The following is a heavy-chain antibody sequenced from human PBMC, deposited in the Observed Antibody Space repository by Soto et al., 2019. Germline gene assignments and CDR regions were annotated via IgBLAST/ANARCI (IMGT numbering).Heavy chain of an antibody. CDR1: GFTFSGSA. J-gene: IGHJ4*02. CDR3: TRGYGDYVRDY. Sequence: EVQLVESGGGLVQPGGSLKLSCAVSGFTFSGSAMHWVRQASGKGLEWVGRIRSKSNSYATAYAASAKGRFTISSDDSRITAYLQMNRLKTEDTAVYSCTRGYGDYVRDYWGQGTLVTVSS. V-gene: IGHV3-73*01. D-gene: IGHD4-17*01. CDR2: IRSKSNSYAT.